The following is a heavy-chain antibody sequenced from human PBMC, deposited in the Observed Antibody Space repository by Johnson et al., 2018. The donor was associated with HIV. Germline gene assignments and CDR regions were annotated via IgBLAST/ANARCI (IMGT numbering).Heavy chain of an antibody. J-gene: IGHJ3*02. V-gene: IGHV3-15*01. D-gene: IGHD1-26*01. Sequence: VQLVESGGGLVKPGRSLRLSCAASGFTFSNAWMSWVRQAPGKGLEWVGRIKSKTDGGTTDYAAPVKGRFTISRDDSKNTLYLQMNSLKTEDTAVYYCTTAIVGALINAFDIWGQGTMVTVSS. CDR1: GFTFSNAW. CDR2: IKSKTDGGTT. CDR3: TTAIVGALINAFDI.